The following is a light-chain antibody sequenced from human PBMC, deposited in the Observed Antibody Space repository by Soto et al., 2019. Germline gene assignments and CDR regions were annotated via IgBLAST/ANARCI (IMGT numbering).Light chain of an antibody. CDR2: DNN. CDR1: SSNIGNNY. V-gene: IGLV1-51*01. Sequence: QSVLTQPPSVSAAPGQKVTISCSGSSSNIGNNYVSWYQQLPGTAPKLLIYDNNRRPSGIPDRFSGSKSGPSATLGITGLQTGDEADYYCGTWDDSLSAVVFGGGTKVTVL. CDR3: GTWDDSLSAVV. J-gene: IGLJ2*01.